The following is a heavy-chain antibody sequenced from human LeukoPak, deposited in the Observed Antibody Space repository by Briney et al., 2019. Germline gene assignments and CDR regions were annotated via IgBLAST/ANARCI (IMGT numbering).Heavy chain of an antibody. Sequence: GGSLRLSCAASGFIFSSYRMNWVRQAPGKGLEWISYISSSSSTIEYADSVKGRFTISRDNAKNSLYLQMSSLRAEDTAVYYCAELGITMIGGVWGKGTTVTISS. D-gene: IGHD3-10*02. CDR2: ISSSSSTI. CDR3: AELGITMIGGV. V-gene: IGHV3-48*01. CDR1: GFIFSSYR. J-gene: IGHJ6*04.